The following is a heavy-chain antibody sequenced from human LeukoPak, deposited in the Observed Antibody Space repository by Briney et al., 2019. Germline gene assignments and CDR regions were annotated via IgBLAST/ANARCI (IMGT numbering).Heavy chain of an antibody. D-gene: IGHD6-6*01. V-gene: IGHV3-30*02. J-gene: IGHJ6*03. CDR2: IRYDGTNN. CDR3: VKVRAARPTTYYYMDV. Sequence: GGSLRLSCAASGFPFSRYGMHWVRQAPGKGLEWVAFIRYDGTNNFYADSVKGRFTISRDNSKNTLYLQMNSLRGDDTAVYYCVKVRAARPTTYYYMDVWGKGTTVTVSS. CDR1: GFPFSRYG.